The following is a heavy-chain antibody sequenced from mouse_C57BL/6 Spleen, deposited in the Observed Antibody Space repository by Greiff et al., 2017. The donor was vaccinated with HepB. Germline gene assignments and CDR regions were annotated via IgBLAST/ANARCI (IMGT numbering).Heavy chain of an antibody. D-gene: IGHD2-2*01. Sequence: QVQLQQPGAELVKPGASVKLSCKASGYTFTSYWMHWVKQRPGQGLEWIGMIHPNSGSTNYNEKFKSKATLTVDKSSSTAYMQLSSLTSEDSAVYYGAGYGYDFYAMDYWGQGTSVTVSS. CDR2: IHPNSGST. CDR3: AGYGYDFYAMDY. J-gene: IGHJ4*01. V-gene: IGHV1-64*01. CDR1: GYTFTSYW.